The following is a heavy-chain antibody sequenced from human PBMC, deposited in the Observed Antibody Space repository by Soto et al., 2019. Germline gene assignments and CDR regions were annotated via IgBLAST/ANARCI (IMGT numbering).Heavy chain of an antibody. D-gene: IGHD3-16*01. V-gene: IGHV3-21*01. CDR1: GFTFSSYS. Sequence: GGSLRLSCAASGFTFSSYSMNWVRQAPGKGLEWVSSISSSSSYIYYADSVKGRFTISRDNAKNSLYLQRNSLRAEDTAVYYCARDMTKRALDIWGQGTMVTVSS. CDR3: ARDMTKRALDI. CDR2: ISSSSSYI. J-gene: IGHJ3*02.